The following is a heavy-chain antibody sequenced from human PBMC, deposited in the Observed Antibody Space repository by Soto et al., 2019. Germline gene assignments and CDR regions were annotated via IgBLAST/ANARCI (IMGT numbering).Heavy chain of an antibody. CDR2: IIPMFGIA. CDR3: ARGTPVPTYGFDS. V-gene: IGHV1-69*02. J-gene: IGHJ4*02. CDR1: GGASSTYT. D-gene: IGHD4-17*01. Sequence: QVQLVQSGAEVKKPGSSVKVSCTASGGASSTYTISWLRQTPGQGLEWMGRIIPMFGIAKYPQKFQDRLTIPADRSSHTAYMELGSLRSDDTAVYYCARGTPVPTYGFDSWGQGTLLTVSS.